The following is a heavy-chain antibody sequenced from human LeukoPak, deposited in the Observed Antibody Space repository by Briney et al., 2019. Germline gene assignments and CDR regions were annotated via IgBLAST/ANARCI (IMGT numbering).Heavy chain of an antibody. Sequence: SETLSLTCAVYGGSFSGYYWSWIRQPPGKGLEWIGEINHSGSTNYNPSLKSRVTISVDTSKNQFSLKLSSVTAADTAVYYFARAILRGGAYYDFWSGYPNFDYWGQGTLVTVSS. J-gene: IGHJ4*02. CDR2: INHSGST. D-gene: IGHD3-3*01. CDR1: GGSFSGYY. V-gene: IGHV4-34*01. CDR3: ARAILRGGAYYDFWSGYPNFDY.